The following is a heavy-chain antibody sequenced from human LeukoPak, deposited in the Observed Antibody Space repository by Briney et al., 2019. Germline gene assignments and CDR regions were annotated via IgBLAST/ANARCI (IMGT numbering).Heavy chain of an antibody. J-gene: IGHJ4*02. V-gene: IGHV3-33*06. CDR1: GFTFSGYG. CDR3: AKGASGSSWQGFDY. CDR2: IWSDGSNK. D-gene: IGHD6-13*01. Sequence: PGKSLRLSCATSGFTFSGYGMHWVRQAPGKGLEWVTVIWSDGSNKYYADSVKGRFTISRDNSKNTLYLQMNSLRAEDTAVYYCAKGASGSSWQGFDYWGQGTLVTVSS.